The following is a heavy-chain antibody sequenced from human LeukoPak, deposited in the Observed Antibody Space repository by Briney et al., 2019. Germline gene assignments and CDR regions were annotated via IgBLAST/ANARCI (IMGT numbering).Heavy chain of an antibody. CDR2: INYSGRT. J-gene: IGHJ4*02. CDR3: ARREYQLPPDY. Sequence: SETLSLTCAVYGGSFSGYYWSWIRQPPGKGLEWIGEINYSGRTNYNPSLKSRVTISVDTSKNQFSLKLSSVTAADTAVYYCARREYQLPPDYWGQGTLVTVSS. D-gene: IGHD2-2*01. CDR1: GGSFSGYY. V-gene: IGHV4-34*01.